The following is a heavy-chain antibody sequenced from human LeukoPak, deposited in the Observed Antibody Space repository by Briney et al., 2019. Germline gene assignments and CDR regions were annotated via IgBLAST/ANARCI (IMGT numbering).Heavy chain of an antibody. V-gene: IGHV1-2*02. Sequence: GASVKVSCKASGYTFTGYYMHWVRQAPGQGLEWMGWINPNSGGTNYAQKFQGRVTMTRDTSISTAYMELSRLRSDDTAVYYCARDWTVAGPTAFDIWGQGTMVTVSS. CDR3: ARDWTVAGPTAFDI. CDR1: GYTFTGYY. J-gene: IGHJ3*02. D-gene: IGHD6-19*01. CDR2: INPNSGGT.